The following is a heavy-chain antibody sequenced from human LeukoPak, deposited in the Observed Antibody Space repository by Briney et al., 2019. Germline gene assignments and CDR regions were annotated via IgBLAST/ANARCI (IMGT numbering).Heavy chain of an antibody. CDR3: ARVPSAVAYYFDY. CDR1: GYTFTGYY. Sequence: ASVKVSCKASGYTFTGYYMHWVRQAPGQGLEWMGWINPNSGGTNYAQKFQGRVTMTRDTSISTAYMELSRLRSDDTAVYCCARVPSAVAYYFDYWGQGTLVTVSS. V-gene: IGHV1-2*02. D-gene: IGHD4-23*01. CDR2: INPNSGGT. J-gene: IGHJ4*02.